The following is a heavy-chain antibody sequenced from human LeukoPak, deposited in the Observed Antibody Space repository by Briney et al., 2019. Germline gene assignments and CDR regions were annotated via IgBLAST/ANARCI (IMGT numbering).Heavy chain of an antibody. CDR1: GDTFTSYG. V-gene: IGHV1-18*01. J-gene: IGHJ4*02. CDR3: AREVSPRPSPVDY. Sequence: ASVKVSCKASGDTFTSYGISWVRHAPGQGLEWMGWISAYNGNTNYAQILQGRVTMTTDTSTITAYMELRSLRSDDTAVYYCAREVSPRPSPVDYWGQGTLVTVSS. CDR2: ISAYNGNT. D-gene: IGHD2-8*01.